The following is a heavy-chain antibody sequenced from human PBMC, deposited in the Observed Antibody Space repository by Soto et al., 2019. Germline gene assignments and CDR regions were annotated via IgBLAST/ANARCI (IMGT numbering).Heavy chain of an antibody. V-gene: IGHV3-23*01. CDR3: AKNKGGSDCRRPSRLYSFDY. Sequence: PGGSLRLSCAASGFTFSTYAMSWVRQAAGKGLEWVSTISDSGSTYYADSVKGRFTISRDNSKNTLYQEMNSLRADDTAVYYCAKNKGGSDCRRPSRLYSFDYPGQGTLVTVSS. D-gene: IGHD2-2*01. CDR1: GFTFSTYA. CDR2: ISDSGST. J-gene: IGHJ4*02.